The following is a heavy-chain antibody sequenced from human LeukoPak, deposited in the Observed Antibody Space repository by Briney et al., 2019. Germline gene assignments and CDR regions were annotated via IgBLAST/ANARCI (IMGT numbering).Heavy chain of an antibody. V-gene: IGHV3-21*01. CDR1: GFTFSDFS. J-gene: IGHJ4*02. CDR3: VRLRRNSVRSEYYYYYNS. CDR2: INPTSTSI. Sequence: KAGGSLRLSCGASGFTFSDFSINSVRQAPGKGLEWVSSINPTSTSIYYADAVRGRFTISRDNAKSSLYLQMNSLRAEDTAGYYCVRLRRNSVRSEYYYYYNSWGQGTLVTVSS. D-gene: IGHD3-22*01.